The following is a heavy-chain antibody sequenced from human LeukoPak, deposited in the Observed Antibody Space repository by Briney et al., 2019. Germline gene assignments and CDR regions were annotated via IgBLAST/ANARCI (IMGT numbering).Heavy chain of an antibody. D-gene: IGHD2-2*01. Sequence: ASVKVSCKASGYTFTSYGISWVRQAPGQGLEWMGWISAYNGNTNYAQKLQGRVTMTTDTSTSTAYMELRSLRSDDTAVYYCARGCSSTSCYGGAFDIWGQGTMATVSS. J-gene: IGHJ3*02. V-gene: IGHV1-18*01. CDR3: ARGCSSTSCYGGAFDI. CDR2: ISAYNGNT. CDR1: GYTFTSYG.